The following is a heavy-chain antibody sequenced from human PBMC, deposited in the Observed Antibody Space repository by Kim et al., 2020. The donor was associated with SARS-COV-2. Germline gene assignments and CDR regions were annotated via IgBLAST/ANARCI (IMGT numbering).Heavy chain of an antibody. J-gene: IGHJ4*02. Sequence: GGSLRLSCAASGFTFSSYGMHWVRQAPGKGLEWVALISYDGSSKYFADSVKGRFTISRDNSKNTLYLQMNSLRAADTAVYYCAKVADSRRYYYDNSGLFFDYWGQGTLVTVSS. CDR3: AKVADSRRYYYDNSGLFFDY. V-gene: IGHV3-30*18. CDR2: ISYDGSSK. CDR1: GFTFSSYG. D-gene: IGHD3-22*01.